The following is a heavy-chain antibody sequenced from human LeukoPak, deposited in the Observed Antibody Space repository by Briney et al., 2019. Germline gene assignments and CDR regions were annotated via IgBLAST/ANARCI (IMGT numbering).Heavy chain of an antibody. CDR1: GFTLRSYS. D-gene: IGHD6-13*01. V-gene: IGHV3-15*01. J-gene: IGHJ4*02. Sequence: GGSLRLSCGASGFTLRSYSMNWVRQAPGKGLEWVGRIKSKTDGGTTDYAAPVKGRFTISRDDSKNTLYLQMNSLKTEDTAVYYCTTSIAAAVTDYWGQGTLVTVSS. CDR2: IKSKTDGGTT. CDR3: TTSIAAAVTDY.